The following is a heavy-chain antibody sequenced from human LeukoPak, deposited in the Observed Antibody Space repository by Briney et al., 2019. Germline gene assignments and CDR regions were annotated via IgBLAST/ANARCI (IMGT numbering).Heavy chain of an antibody. V-gene: IGHV7-4-1*02. D-gene: IGHD4-17*01. CDR3: ARDLRTYDDFLPGDFDY. Sequence: ASVKVSCKASGYTFTNYAMNWVRQAPGQGLEWMGWINTNTGNPTYAQGFTGRFVFSLDTSVSTAYLQISSLKAEDTAVYYCARDLRTYDDFLPGDFDYWGQGTLVTVSS. J-gene: IGHJ4*02. CDR2: INTNTGNP. CDR1: GYTFTNYA.